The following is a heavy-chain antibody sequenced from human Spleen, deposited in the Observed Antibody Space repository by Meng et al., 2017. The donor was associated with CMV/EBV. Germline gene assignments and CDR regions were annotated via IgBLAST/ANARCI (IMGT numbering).Heavy chain of an antibody. CDR2: MYYSGST. V-gene: IGHV4-39*07. CDR3: AREGFCSGGRCYLVAFDI. D-gene: IGHD2-15*01. Sequence: SETLSLTCTVSGGSISSNNDYWAWIRQPPGKGLEWIGSMYYSGSTYYNPSLKSRVTISVDTSKTQFSLTLNSVTAADTAVYYCAREGFCSGGRCYLVAFDIWGQGTLVTVSS. J-gene: IGHJ3*02. CDR1: GGSISSNNDY.